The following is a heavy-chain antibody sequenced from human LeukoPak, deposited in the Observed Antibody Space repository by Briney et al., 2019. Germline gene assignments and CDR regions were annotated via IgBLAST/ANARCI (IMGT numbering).Heavy chain of an antibody. D-gene: IGHD6-19*01. CDR3: ARVGQWLASDWFDP. J-gene: IGHJ5*02. CDR2: IYHSGST. V-gene: IGHV4-38-2*01. Sequence: SETLSLTCAVSGYSISSGYHWGWIRQPPGKGLEWIGSIYHSGSTYYNPSLKSRVTISVDTSKNQFSLKLSSVTAADTAVYYCARVGQWLASDWFDPWGQGTLATVSS. CDR1: GYSISSGYH.